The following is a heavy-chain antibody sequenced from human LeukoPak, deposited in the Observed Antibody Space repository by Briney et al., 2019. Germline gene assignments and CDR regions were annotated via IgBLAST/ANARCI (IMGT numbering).Heavy chain of an antibody. V-gene: IGHV3-30*18. D-gene: IGHD6-19*01. CDR3: AKEGYSSGWTDY. CDR2: ISYDGSNK. CDR1: GFTFSSYG. J-gene: IGHJ4*02. Sequence: GRSLRLSCAASGFTFSSYGMHWVRQAPGKGLEWVAVISYDGSNKYYADSVKGRFTISRGNSKNTLYLQMNSLRAEDTAVYYCAKEGYSSGWTDYWGQGTLVTVSS.